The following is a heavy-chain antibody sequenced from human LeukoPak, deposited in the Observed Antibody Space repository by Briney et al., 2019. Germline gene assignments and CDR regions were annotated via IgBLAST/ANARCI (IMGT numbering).Heavy chain of an antibody. D-gene: IGHD4-11*01. CDR2: IKQDGSEK. CDR1: GFTFSSYW. Sequence: GGSLRLSCAASGFTFSSYWMNWVRQAPGKGLEWVANIKQDGSEKYYVDSVKGRFTISRDNAKNSLYLQMNSLKAEDTAVYYCARDFATVTTWAYYYYGMDVWGQGTTVTVSS. J-gene: IGHJ6*02. V-gene: IGHV3-7*01. CDR3: ARDFATVTTWAYYYYGMDV.